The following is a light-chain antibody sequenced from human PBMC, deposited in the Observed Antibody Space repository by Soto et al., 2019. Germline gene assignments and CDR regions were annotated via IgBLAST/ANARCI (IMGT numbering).Light chain of an antibody. CDR1: SSDVGSYNF. CDR3: CSYAGNGTLK. CDR2: EGN. J-gene: IGLJ2*01. Sequence: QSVLTQPVSVSGSPGQSITISCIGTSSDVGSYNFVSWYQQHPGKTPKVIIYEGNKRPSGVSDRLSGSKSGNTASLTISGLQAEDEADYYCCSYAGNGTLKFGGGTKVTVL. V-gene: IGLV2-23*01.